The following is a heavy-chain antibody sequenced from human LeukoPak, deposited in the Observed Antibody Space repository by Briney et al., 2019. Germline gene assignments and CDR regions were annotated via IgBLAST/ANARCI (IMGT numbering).Heavy chain of an antibody. Sequence: GGSLRLSCAASGLTFDDYAMHWVRQAPGKGLEWVSGISWNSGSIGYADSVKGRFTISRDNAKNSLYLQMNSLRAEDTAVYYCARVGYYFDYWGQGTLVTVSS. D-gene: IGHD3-10*01. J-gene: IGHJ4*02. V-gene: IGHV3-9*01. CDR1: GLTFDDYA. CDR3: ARVGYYFDY. CDR2: ISWNSGSI.